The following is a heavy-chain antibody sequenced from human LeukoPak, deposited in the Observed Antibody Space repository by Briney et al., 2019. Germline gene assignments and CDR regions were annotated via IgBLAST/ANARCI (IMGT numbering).Heavy chain of an antibody. D-gene: IGHD3-10*01. CDR1: GGSFSGYY. V-gene: IGHV4-34*01. CDR3: ARRTGYYFDY. CDR2: INHSGST. Sequence: SETLSLTCAVYGGSFSGYYWSLIRQPPGKGLEWIGEINHSGSTNYNPSLKSRVTISVDTSKNQFSLKLSSVTAADTAVYYCARRTGYYFDYWGQGTLVTVSS. J-gene: IGHJ4*02.